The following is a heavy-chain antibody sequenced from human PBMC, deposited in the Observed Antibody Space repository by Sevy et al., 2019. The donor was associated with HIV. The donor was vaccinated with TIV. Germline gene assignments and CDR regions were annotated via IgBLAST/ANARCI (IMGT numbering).Heavy chain of an antibody. CDR3: YLPAASAWPLGY. Sequence: GGSLRLSCAASGFTFSSYEMNWVRQAPGKGLEWVSYISSSGSTIYYADSVKGRFTISRDNAKNSLYLQMNSLRAEDTAVYYCYLPAASAWPLGYRGQGTLVTVSS. J-gene: IGHJ4*02. D-gene: IGHD2-2*01. V-gene: IGHV3-48*03. CDR1: GFTFSSYE. CDR2: ISSSGSTI.